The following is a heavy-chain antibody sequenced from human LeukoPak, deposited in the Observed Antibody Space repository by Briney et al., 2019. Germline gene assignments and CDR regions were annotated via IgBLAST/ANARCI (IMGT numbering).Heavy chain of an antibody. D-gene: IGHD3-9*01. CDR3: ARGLVMRTYYDILTGQREKAYYFDS. V-gene: IGHV1-2*02. CDR2: INPNSGGT. Sequence: ASVKVSCKASGYTFTGYYMHWVRQAPGQGLEWMGWINPNSGGTNYAQKFQGRVTMTRDTSISTAYMELSRLRSDDTAVYYCARGLVMRTYYDILTGQREKAYYFDSWGQGTLVTVSS. J-gene: IGHJ4*02. CDR1: GYTFTGYY.